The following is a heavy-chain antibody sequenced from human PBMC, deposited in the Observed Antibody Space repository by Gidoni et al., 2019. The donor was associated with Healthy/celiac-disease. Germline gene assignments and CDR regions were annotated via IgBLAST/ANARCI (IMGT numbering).Heavy chain of an antibody. D-gene: IGHD1-26*01. J-gene: IGHJ4*02. Sequence: EVQLVESGGGLVKPGRSLRLSCTASGFTFGDYAMSWFRQVPGKGLEWVGFIRSKAYGGTTEYAASVKGRFTISRDDSKSIAYLQMNSLKTEDTAVYYCTSQWELLDYWGQGTLVTVSS. V-gene: IGHV3-49*05. CDR3: TSQWELLDY. CDR2: IRSKAYGGTT. CDR1: GFTFGDYA.